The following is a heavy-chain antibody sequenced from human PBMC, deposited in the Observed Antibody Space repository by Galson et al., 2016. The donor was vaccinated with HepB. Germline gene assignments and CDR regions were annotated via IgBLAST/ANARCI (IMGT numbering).Heavy chain of an antibody. J-gene: IGHJ4*01. CDR3: ARGTETGHYNFWTGYYWDRYFDY. D-gene: IGHD3-3*01. CDR1: GLTFNSFA. Sequence: SLRLSCAASGLTFNSFAFHWVRQAPGKGLEWVAVISYDEGHEYLANFAKGRFSISRDNSKSTIYLQMNSLTSDDTAVYYCARGTETGHYNFWTGYYWDRYFDYWGQGTLVTVSS. V-gene: IGHV3-30*04. CDR2: ISYDEGHE.